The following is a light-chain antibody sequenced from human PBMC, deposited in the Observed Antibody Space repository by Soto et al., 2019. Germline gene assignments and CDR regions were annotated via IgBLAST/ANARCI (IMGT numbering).Light chain of an antibody. Sequence: EIVLTQSPGTLSLSPGERATLSCRASQSVNNNYLACHHQKPSQAPSLLILGASSRATGIPDRFSGSGSGTDFTLTISRVEPEDFAVYYCQQYGSSLLTFGRGTRLEIK. V-gene: IGKV3-20*01. CDR1: QSVNNNY. J-gene: IGKJ5*01. CDR2: GAS. CDR3: QQYGSSLLT.